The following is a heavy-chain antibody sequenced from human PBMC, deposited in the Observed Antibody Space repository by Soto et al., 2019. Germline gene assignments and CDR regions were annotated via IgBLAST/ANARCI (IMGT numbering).Heavy chain of an antibody. V-gene: IGHV5-51*01. CDR3: AKTSGSYYFDF. CDR1: GYSFTNFW. D-gene: IGHD1-26*01. Sequence: GESLKISCKGFGYSFTNFWIGWVRQMPGRGLEWMGIIYPGDSDTKYSPSFRGQVTISADKSISTAYLQWSSLRASDSAIYYCAKTSGSYYFDFWGQGTLVTVSS. J-gene: IGHJ4*02. CDR2: IYPGDSDT.